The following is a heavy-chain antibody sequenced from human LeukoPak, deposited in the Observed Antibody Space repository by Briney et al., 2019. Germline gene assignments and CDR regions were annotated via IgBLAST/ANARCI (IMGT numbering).Heavy chain of an antibody. Sequence: PGGSLRLSCAASGFTVSSNYMSWVRQAPGKGLEWVSVIYSGGSTYYADSVKGRFTISRDNSKNTLYLQMNSLRAEDTAVYYCAKDHGGYYGYNAFDIWGQGTMVTVSS. CDR3: AKDHGGYYGYNAFDI. CDR1: GFTVSSNY. CDR2: IYSGGST. J-gene: IGHJ3*02. D-gene: IGHD3-22*01. V-gene: IGHV3-53*01.